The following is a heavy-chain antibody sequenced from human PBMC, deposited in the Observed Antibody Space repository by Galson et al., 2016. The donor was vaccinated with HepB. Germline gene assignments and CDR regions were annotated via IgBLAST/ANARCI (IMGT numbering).Heavy chain of an antibody. CDR3: TRTTHRGRKLAFDV. CDR2: TYYRSAWYY. CDR1: GDSVSNNSAA. Sequence: CAISGDSVSNNSAAWNWVRQSPSRGLEWLGRTYYRSAWYYEYTLSLRGRITVNPDTATNQFSLQLKSVTPEDTAIYYCTRTTHRGRKLAFDVWGPGSTVTVSS. D-gene: IGHD1-14*01. J-gene: IGHJ3*01. V-gene: IGHV6-1*01.